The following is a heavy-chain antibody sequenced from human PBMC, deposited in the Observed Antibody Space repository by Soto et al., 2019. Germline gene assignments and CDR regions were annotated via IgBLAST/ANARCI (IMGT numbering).Heavy chain of an antibody. J-gene: IGHJ6*03. CDR1: GFTFSSYA. Sequence: GGSLRLSCGASGFTFSSYAMSWVRQAPGKGLEWVSAISGSGGSTYYADSVKGRFTISRDNSKNTLYLQMNSLRAEDTAVYYCAKTVREYSRGVGYYYYMDVWGKGTTVTVSS. CDR2: ISGSGGST. V-gene: IGHV3-23*01. CDR3: AKTVREYSRGVGYYYYMDV. D-gene: IGHD6-13*01.